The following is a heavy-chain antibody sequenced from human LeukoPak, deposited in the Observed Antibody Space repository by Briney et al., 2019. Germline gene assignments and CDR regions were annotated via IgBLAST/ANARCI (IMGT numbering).Heavy chain of an antibody. Sequence: PGGSLRLSCAASGFTFSSYGMHWVRQAPGKGLEWVAVISYDGSNKYYADSVKGRFTISRDNSKNTLYLQMNSLRAEDTAVYYCARDLNNWNYEYYFDYWGQGTLVTVSS. CDR1: GFTFSSYG. CDR2: ISYDGSNK. CDR3: ARDLNNWNYEYYFDY. D-gene: IGHD1-7*01. J-gene: IGHJ4*02. V-gene: IGHV3-30*03.